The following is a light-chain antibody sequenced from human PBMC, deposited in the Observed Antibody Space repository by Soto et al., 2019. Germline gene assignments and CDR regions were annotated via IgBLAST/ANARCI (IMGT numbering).Light chain of an antibody. V-gene: IGKV1-39*01. CDR1: QSITNY. CDR2: AAS. CDR3: QQSYSTPRT. Sequence: DIQMTHSPSSLSASLGDRVTITCRASQSITNYLDWYQHKPGKAPHLLIYAASSLQSGVPSRFSGSGSGTDFTLTISSLQPEDFATYYCQQSYSTPRTFGQGTKVDIK. J-gene: IGKJ1*01.